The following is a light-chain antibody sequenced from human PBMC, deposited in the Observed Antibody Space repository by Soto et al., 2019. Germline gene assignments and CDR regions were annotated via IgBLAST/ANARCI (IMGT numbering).Light chain of an antibody. CDR1: SGDVGAYDR. J-gene: IGLJ2*01. CDR2: DVT. Sequence: QSALTQPRSVSGSPGQSVTISCTGTSGDVGAYDRVSWYQHHPTKAPKLIIYDVTNRPSGVPYRFSGSKSGSTASLTICGLQAEDEADYYCSSYAGSNMVVFGGGTKLTVL. V-gene: IGLV2-11*01. CDR3: SSYAGSNMVV.